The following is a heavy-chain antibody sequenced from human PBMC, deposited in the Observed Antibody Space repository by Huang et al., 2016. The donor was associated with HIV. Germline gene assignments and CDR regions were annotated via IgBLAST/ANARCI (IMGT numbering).Heavy chain of an antibody. V-gene: IGHV4-59*13. CDR3: ARWMDSYGLKYYYYMDV. Sequence: VQLQESGPGLVKPSETLSLTCSVSGGSISSYNWNWIRQPPGKGLEVIGRVYGAGRTNSNPSLKRRITISVDTSKNEFSLKLRSATAADTAVYYCARWMDSYGLKYYYYMDVWGRGTTVTVSS. J-gene: IGHJ6*03. CDR1: GGSISSYN. CDR2: VYGAGRT. D-gene: IGHD5-18*01.